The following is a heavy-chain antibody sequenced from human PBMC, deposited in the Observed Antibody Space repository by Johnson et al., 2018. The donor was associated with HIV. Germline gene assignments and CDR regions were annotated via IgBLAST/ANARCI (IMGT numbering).Heavy chain of an antibody. D-gene: IGHD3-16*01. V-gene: IGHV3-66*01. Sequence: VESGGGVVQPGRSLRLSCAASGFTFSSYAMHWVRQAPGEGLKWVSLIYTGDSTSYADSVKGRFTISTDTSKNTLYLQMNALRAEDTAVYYCAISIPRPGWGDAFDIWGQGTMVTVSS. J-gene: IGHJ3*02. CDR1: GFTFSSYA. CDR3: AISIPRPGWGDAFDI. CDR2: IYTGDST.